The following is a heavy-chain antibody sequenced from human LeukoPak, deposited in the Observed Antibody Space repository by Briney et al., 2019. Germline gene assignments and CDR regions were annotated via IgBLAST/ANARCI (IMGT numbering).Heavy chain of an antibody. CDR1: GFTLSSYS. V-gene: IGHV3-21*01. J-gene: IGHJ4*02. CDR2: ISSSSSYI. D-gene: IGHD4-17*01. CDR3: ARGMTTVTKYYFDY. Sequence: GGSLRLSCAASGFTLSSYSMNWVRQAPGKGLEWVSSISSSSSYIYYADSVKGRFTISRDNAKNSLYLQMNSLRAEDTAVYYCARGMTTVTKYYFDYWGQGTLVTVSS.